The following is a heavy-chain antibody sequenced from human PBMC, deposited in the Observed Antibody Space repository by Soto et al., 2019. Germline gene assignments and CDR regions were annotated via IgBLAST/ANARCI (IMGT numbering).Heavy chain of an antibody. CDR3: ARPGNIVVVPAAISRGYYYYGMDV. Sequence: SGTLSLTCTVSGGSISSSSYYWGWIRQPPGKGLEWIGSIYYSGSTYYNPSLKSRVTISVDTSKNQFSLKLSSVTAADTAVYYCARPGNIVVVPAAISRGYYYYGMDVWGQGTTVTVSS. CDR2: IYYSGST. CDR1: GGSISSSSYY. D-gene: IGHD2-2*01. J-gene: IGHJ6*02. V-gene: IGHV4-39*01.